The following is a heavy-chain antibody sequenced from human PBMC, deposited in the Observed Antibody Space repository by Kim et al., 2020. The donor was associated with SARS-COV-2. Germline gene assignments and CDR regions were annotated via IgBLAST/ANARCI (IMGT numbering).Heavy chain of an antibody. CDR2: IYYSGSA. V-gene: IGHV4-39*07. CDR1: GGSISSGSYY. D-gene: IGHD1-26*01. J-gene: IGHJ3*02. Sequence: SETLSLTCSVSGGSISSGSYYWVWIRQPPGEGLEWIGTIYYSGSAYHNPSLKSRITISVDTSKNQFSLKLISVTAADTALYYCARENVVGANFRGALDIWGQGTMVTVSS. CDR3: ARENVVGANFRGALDI.